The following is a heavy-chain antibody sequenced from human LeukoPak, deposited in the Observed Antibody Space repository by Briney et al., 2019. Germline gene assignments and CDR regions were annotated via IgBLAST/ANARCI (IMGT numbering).Heavy chain of an antibody. CDR2: INPNSGGT. D-gene: IGHD2-2*01. Sequence: ASVKVSCKASGYTFTGYYMHWVRQAPGQGLEWMGWINPNSGGTNYAQKFQGRVTMTRDTSISTAYMELSRLRSDDTAVYYCARVQPGYCSSTSCPNWFDPWGQGTTVTVSS. J-gene: IGHJ5*01. CDR3: ARVQPGYCSSTSCPNWFDP. CDR1: GYTFTGYY. V-gene: IGHV1-2*02.